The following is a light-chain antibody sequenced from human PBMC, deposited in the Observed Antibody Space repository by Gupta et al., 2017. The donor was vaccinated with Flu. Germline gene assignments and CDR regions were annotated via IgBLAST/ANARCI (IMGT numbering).Light chain of an antibody. J-gene: IGKJ1*01. V-gene: IGKV4-1*01. CDR1: RSVLYTSNNKNY. CDR3: QQYFTSPWT. Sequence: DIVMTQSPDSLAVSLGERATINCKSSRSVLYTSNNKNYLAWLQQKPGQPPKVLIYCASTRESGVPDRFSGSGSGTDFTLTISGLQAEDVAVYYCQQYFTSPWTFGQGTKVEIK. CDR2: CAS.